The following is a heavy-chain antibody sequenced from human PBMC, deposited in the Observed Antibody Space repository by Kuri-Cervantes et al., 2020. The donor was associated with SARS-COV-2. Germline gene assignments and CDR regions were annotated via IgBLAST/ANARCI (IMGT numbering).Heavy chain of an antibody. CDR2: IYYSGST. CDR3: ARLEPTMVRIAGDGGGFDY. CDR1: GGSISSSSYY. D-gene: IGHD3-10*01. Sequence: GSLRLSCTVSGGSISSSSYYWGWIRQPPGMGLEWIGSIYYSGSTYYNPSLKSRVTISVDTSKNQFSLKLSSVTAADTAVYYCARLEPTMVRIAGDGGGFDYWGQGTLVTVSS. V-gene: IGHV4-39*01. J-gene: IGHJ4*02.